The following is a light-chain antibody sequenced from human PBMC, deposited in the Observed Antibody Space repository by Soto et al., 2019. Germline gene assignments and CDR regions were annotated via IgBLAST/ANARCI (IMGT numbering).Light chain of an antibody. CDR1: QSVRST. J-gene: IGKJ1*01. V-gene: IGKV3-15*01. CDR3: QQYTDWPTT. CDR2: GAS. Sequence: EIVMRQSPATLSVSPGQRATLSCRASQSVRSTVAWYDQRPGQAARVLIYGASTRATGVPDRFSGDGSGTDFTLTVTSLQSEDFGIYYCQQYTDWPTTFGQGTKVDIK.